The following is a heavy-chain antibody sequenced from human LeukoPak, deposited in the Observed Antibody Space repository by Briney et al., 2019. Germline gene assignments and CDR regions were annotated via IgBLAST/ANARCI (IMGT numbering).Heavy chain of an antibody. D-gene: IGHD2-2*01. V-gene: IGHV3-23*01. CDR2: LSASGGTT. Sequence: GGSLRLSCSASGFTFSSYAMTWVRQAPGKGLEWVSALSASGGTTYYADSVKGRFTTSRDNSKNTLYLQMNSLRAEDTAVYYCAKLPREYCSSTSCPNWFDTWGQGTLVTVSS. CDR3: AKLPREYCSSTSCPNWFDT. J-gene: IGHJ5*02. CDR1: GFTFSSYA.